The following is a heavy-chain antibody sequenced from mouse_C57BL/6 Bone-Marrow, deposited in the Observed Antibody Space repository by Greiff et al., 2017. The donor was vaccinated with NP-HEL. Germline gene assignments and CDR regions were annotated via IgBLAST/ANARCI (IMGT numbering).Heavy chain of an antibody. CDR2: IRLKSDNYAT. CDR1: GFTFSNYW. Sequence: DVMLVESGGGLVQPGGSMKLSCVASGFTFSNYWMNWVRQSPEKGLEWVAQIRLKSDNYATHYAESVKGRFTISRDDSKSSVYLQMNNLRAEDTGIYYCTGPYYGRDYWGQGTTLTVSS. V-gene: IGHV6-3*01. D-gene: IGHD1-1*01. J-gene: IGHJ2*01. CDR3: TGPYYGRDY.